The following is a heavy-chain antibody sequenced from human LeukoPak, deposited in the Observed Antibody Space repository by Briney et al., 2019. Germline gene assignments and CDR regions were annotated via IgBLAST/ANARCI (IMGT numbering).Heavy chain of an antibody. Sequence: KTSETLSLTCTVSGGSISSYYWSWIRQPPGKGLEWIGYIYYSGSTNYNPSLKSRVTISVDTSKNQFSLKLSSVTAADTAVYYCASGGYSSSRPGAFDIWGQGTMVTASS. J-gene: IGHJ3*02. CDR2: IYYSGST. CDR3: ASGGYSSSRPGAFDI. CDR1: GGSISSYY. V-gene: IGHV4-59*01. D-gene: IGHD6-13*01.